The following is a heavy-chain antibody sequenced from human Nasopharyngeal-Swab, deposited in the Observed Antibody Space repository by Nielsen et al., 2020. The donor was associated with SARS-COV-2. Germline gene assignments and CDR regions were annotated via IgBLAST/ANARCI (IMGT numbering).Heavy chain of an antibody. CDR1: GVSISSGSYY. J-gene: IGHJ5*02. Sequence: SETLSLTCTVSGVSISSGSYYWSWIRQPAGKGLEWIGRIYTSGSTNYNPSLKSRVTISVDTSKNQFSLKLSSVTAADTAVYYCARESGPGGWFDPWGQGTLVTVSS. V-gene: IGHV4-61*02. CDR3: ARESGPGGWFDP. CDR2: IYTSGST.